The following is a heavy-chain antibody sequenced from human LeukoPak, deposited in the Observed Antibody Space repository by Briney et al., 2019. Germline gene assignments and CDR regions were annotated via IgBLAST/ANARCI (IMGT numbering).Heavy chain of an antibody. CDR2: IHRDGNNI. Sequence: GGSLRLSCVASGFTFDTYWMHWVRQAPGKGLVWVSRIHRDGNNINYADFVQGRFTVSRDNAKNTLYLQMHSLRVEDTAMCYCARGLRDRYGMDVWGQGTTVTVSS. CDR3: ARGLRDRYGMDV. J-gene: IGHJ6*02. V-gene: IGHV3-74*01. CDR1: GFTFDTYW.